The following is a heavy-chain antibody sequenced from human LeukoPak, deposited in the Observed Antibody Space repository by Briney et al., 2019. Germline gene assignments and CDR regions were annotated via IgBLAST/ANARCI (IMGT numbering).Heavy chain of an antibody. Sequence: GGSLRLSCAASGFTFSDYSMNWVRQAPGKGLEWVSLITSGSSYIYYADSVRGRFTISRDNAKTSLYLQLNSLRAEDTAVYYCARDQGGYNAFDIWGQGTMVTVSS. J-gene: IGHJ3*02. CDR2: ITSGSSYI. CDR3: ARDQGGYNAFDI. CDR1: GFTFSDYS. D-gene: IGHD5-12*01. V-gene: IGHV3-21*01.